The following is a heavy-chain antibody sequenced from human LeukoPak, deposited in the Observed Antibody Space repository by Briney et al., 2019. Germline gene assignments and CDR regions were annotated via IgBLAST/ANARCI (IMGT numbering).Heavy chain of an antibody. V-gene: IGHV3-11*01. CDR2: ISSSGGNI. CDR1: GFTFSDYY. CDR3: ARGTTGTTVAYGYSLDS. J-gene: IGHJ4*02. Sequence: GGSLRLSCAASGFTFSDYYMSWIRQAPGKGLEWVLYISSSGGNIYYADSVKGRFTISRDNAKNSLSLEMNSLRVEDTGVYYCARGTTGTTVAYGYSLDSWGQGTLVTVSS. D-gene: IGHD1-7*01.